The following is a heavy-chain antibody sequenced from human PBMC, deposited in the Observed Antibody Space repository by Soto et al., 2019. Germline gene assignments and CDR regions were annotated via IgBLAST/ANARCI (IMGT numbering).Heavy chain of an antibody. CDR3: AKDRRAGGNSAFYFDF. CDR2: ISATGGGT. V-gene: IGHV3-23*01. D-gene: IGHD3-16*01. Sequence: VGSLRLTCAASGFRFSNYAMSWVRQAPGKGLEWVSLISATGGGTYYADSVKGRFTISRDNSHNTLYLQVHSLTAEDTAVYYCAKDRRAGGNSAFYFDFWGQGAQVTVSS. CDR1: GFRFSNYA. J-gene: IGHJ4*02.